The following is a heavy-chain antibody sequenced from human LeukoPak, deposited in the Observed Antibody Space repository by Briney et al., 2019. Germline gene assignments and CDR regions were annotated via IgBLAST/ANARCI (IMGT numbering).Heavy chain of an antibody. J-gene: IGHJ4*02. Sequence: GGSLRLSCAASGFTFDDYAMHWVRQAPGKGLEWVSGISWNGGSIGYADSVKGRFTISRDSAKNSLYLQMSSLRVEDTALYYCAKGVCSGSYYPFDYWGQGILVTVSS. CDR1: GFTFDDYA. CDR3: AKGVCSGSYYPFDY. D-gene: IGHD1-26*01. CDR2: ISWNGGSI. V-gene: IGHV3-9*01.